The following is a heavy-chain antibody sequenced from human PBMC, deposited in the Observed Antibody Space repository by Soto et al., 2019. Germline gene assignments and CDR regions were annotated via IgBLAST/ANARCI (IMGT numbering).Heavy chain of an antibody. J-gene: IGHJ6*03. V-gene: IGHV4-34*01. CDR1: GGSFSGYY. D-gene: IGHD4-17*01. Sequence: QSQTLSLTCAVYGGSFSGYYWSWIRQPPGKGLEWIGEINHSGSTNYNPSLKSRVTISVDTSKNQFSLKLSSVTAADTAVYYCASGFDYGDYVHYMDVWGKGTTVTVSS. CDR3: ASGFDYGDYVHYMDV. CDR2: INHSGST.